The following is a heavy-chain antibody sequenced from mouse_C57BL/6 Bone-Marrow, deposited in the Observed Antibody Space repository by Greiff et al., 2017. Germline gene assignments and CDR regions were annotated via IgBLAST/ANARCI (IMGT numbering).Heavy chain of an antibody. D-gene: IGHD1-1*01. CDR2: IYPRSGNT. J-gene: IGHJ1*03. Sequence: QVQLQQSGAELARPGASVKLSCKASGYTFTSYGISWVKQRTGQGLEWIGEIYPRSGNTYYNEKFKGKATLTADKSSSTAYMELRSLTSEDSAVYFCARWGAVVANFDVWGTGTTVTVSS. CDR1: GYTFTSYG. V-gene: IGHV1-81*01. CDR3: ARWGAVVANFDV.